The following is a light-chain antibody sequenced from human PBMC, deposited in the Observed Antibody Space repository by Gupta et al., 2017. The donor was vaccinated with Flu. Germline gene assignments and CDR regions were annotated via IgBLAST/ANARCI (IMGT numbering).Light chain of an antibody. V-gene: IGKV1-39*01. CDR3: QHRYSIPGT. CDR1: QIISRY. CDR2: GAY. J-gene: IGKJ3*01. Sequence: PSSLSASVGDRVTITCRASQIISRYLDWYQQKPGKAPTLVIYGAYRVKSGVPSRFSGSGSGTDFTLAISRRQPEDFATYYCQHRYSIPGTFGHGTKVDIK.